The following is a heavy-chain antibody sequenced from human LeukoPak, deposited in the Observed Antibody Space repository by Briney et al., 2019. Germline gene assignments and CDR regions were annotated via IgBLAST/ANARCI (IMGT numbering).Heavy chain of an antibody. D-gene: IGHD5-12*01. CDR3: ARDIVAGLDP. J-gene: IGHJ5*02. CDR1: GGSFSGYY. CDR2: INHSGST. Sequence: PSETLSLTCAVYGGSFSGYYWSWIRQPPGKGLEWIGEINHSGSTNYNPSLKSRVTISVDTSKNQFSLKLSSVTAADTAVYYCARDIVAGLDPWGQGTLVTVSS. V-gene: IGHV4-34*01.